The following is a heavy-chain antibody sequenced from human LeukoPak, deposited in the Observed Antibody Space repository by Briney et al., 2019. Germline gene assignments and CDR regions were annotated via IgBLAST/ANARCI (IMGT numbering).Heavy chain of an antibody. CDR3: ARAPYCSSTSCLSLWY. J-gene: IGHJ4*02. Sequence: GASVKVSCKASGYTFTGYYMHWVRQAPGQGLEWMGWINPNSGGTNYAQKFQGRVTMTRDTSISTAYMELSRLRSDDTAVYYCARAPYCSSTSCLSLWYWGQGTLVTVSS. V-gene: IGHV1-2*02. CDR1: GYTFTGYY. D-gene: IGHD2-2*01. CDR2: INPNSGGT.